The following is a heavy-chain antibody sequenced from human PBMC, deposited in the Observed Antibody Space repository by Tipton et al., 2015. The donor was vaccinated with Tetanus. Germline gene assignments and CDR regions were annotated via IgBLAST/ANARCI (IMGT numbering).Heavy chain of an antibody. J-gene: IGHJ4*02. V-gene: IGHV4-39*01. CDR2: VSFTGNT. CDR1: GASISSAIYL. CDR3: ARLAMTVVTNDY. D-gene: IGHD4-11*01. Sequence: TLSLTCTVSGASISSAIYLWGWIRQPPGKGLEWIGSVSFTGNTYYNPSLQSRLSMSVDTSRNMFSLKLSSVTAADTAIYYCARLAMTVVTNDYWGQGTLVTVSS.